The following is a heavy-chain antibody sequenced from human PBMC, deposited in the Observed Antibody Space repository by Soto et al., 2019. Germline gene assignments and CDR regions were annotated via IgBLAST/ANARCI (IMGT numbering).Heavy chain of an antibody. Sequence: GGSLRLSCAASGFTFSGYSVNWVRQAPGKGLEWVSYISSGSKTIYYAESVKGRFTASRDNARNSQFLQMNSLRDEDTAVYYCAREDILGVRSFDYWGQGTLVTVSS. CDR3: AREDILGVRSFDY. CDR1: GFTFSGYS. J-gene: IGHJ4*02. D-gene: IGHD3-9*01. V-gene: IGHV3-48*02. CDR2: ISSGSKTI.